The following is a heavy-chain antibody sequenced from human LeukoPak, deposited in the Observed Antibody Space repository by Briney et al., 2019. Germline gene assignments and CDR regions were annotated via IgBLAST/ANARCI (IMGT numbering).Heavy chain of an antibody. CDR2: ISDSGGYT. CDR3: AKSGYNRFDY. CDR1: GLTFRTYA. D-gene: IGHD5-24*01. Sequence: GGSLRLSRAASGLTFRTYAMSWVRQAPGKGLEWVSSISDSGGYTFYADSVKGRFTISRDNSKNTVYLQMNSLRAEDTAVYYCAKSGYNRFDYWGQGTLVTVSS. J-gene: IGHJ4*02. V-gene: IGHV3-23*01.